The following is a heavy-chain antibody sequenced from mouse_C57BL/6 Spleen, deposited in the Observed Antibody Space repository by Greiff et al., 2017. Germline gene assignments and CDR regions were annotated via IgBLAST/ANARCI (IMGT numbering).Heavy chain of an antibody. D-gene: IGHD1-1*01. CDR1: GYTFTSYW. Sequence: QVQLQQPGAELVKPGASVKVSCKASGYTFTSYWMHWVKQRPGQGLEWIGRIDPNSGGTKYNEKFKSKATLTVDQPSSTAYMQLSSLTSEDSAVYYCARWSSYYYGSSYNWYFDVWGTGTTVTVSS. CDR2: IDPNSGGT. V-gene: IGHV1-72*01. J-gene: IGHJ1*03. CDR3: ARWSSYYYGSSYNWYFDV.